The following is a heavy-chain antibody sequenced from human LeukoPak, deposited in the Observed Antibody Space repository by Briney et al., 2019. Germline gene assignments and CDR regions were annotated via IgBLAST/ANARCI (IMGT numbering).Heavy chain of an antibody. D-gene: IGHD2-15*01. CDR1: GHIFSSYW. V-gene: IGHV5-51*01. CDR2: IYPGDSDT. J-gene: IGHJ4*02. CDR3: ARRGDCSGGSCYDY. Sequence: KVSCKGSGHIFSSYWIGWVRQMPGKGLEWMGAIYPGDSDTIYSPSVQGQVTISADKSISTAYLQWSSLKATDTAMYYCARRGDCSGGSCYDYWGQGTLVSVSS.